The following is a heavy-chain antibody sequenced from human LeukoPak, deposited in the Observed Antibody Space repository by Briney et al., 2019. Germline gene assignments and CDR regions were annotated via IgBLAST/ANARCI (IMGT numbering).Heavy chain of an antibody. CDR3: ARARHGSGYYWDY. D-gene: IGHD3-22*01. V-gene: IGHV4-59*01. CDR2: IYYSGST. CDR1: GGSISSYY. J-gene: IGHJ4*02. Sequence: SETLSLTCTVSGGSISSYYWSWIRQPPGKGLEWIGYIYYSGSTNYNPSLKSRVTISVDTSKNQFSLKLSSVTAADTAVYYCARARHGSGYYWDYWGQGTLVTVSS.